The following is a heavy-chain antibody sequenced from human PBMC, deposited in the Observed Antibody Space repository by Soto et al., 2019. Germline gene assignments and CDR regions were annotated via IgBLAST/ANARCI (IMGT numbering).Heavy chain of an antibody. CDR2: ISSSVIT. V-gene: IGHV4-59*11. Sequence: QVLLQESGPGLVKPSETLSLTCNVSGAAIGAHYWHWIRQPPGKGLEWIGDISSSVITHYNLSVCSRASISVDTSKTQLSLTLTSVTAADTAVYYCARDANGVYYFDPWGQGTRVTVSS. CDR3: ARDANGVYYFDP. CDR1: GAAIGAHY. D-gene: IGHD2-8*01. J-gene: IGHJ5*02.